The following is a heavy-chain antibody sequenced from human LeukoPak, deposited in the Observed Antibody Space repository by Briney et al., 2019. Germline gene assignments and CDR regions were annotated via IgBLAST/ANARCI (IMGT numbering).Heavy chain of an antibody. J-gene: IGHJ4*02. D-gene: IGHD3-10*01. CDR1: GFHFRTYA. V-gene: IGHV3-30*01. Sequence: GGSLRLSCAASGFHFRTYAMHWVRQAPGKGLEWMAIISYDGTSEYYADSVKGRFTVSRDNSENTLSLHMNSLRPEDTAVYYCARGYYLGSGSFDYWGQGALVTVSS. CDR2: ISYDGTSE. CDR3: ARGYYLGSGSFDY.